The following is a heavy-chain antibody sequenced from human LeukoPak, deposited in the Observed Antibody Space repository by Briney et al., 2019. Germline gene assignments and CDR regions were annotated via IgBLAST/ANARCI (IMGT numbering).Heavy chain of an antibody. J-gene: IGHJ3*02. CDR3: AREGAAAGTISAFDI. D-gene: IGHD6-13*01. CDR2: IGTAGDT. Sequence: PGGSLRLSCAASGFTFSSYGMHWVRQATGKGLEWVSAIGTAGDTYYPGSVKGRFTISRENAKNSLYLQMNSLRAGDTAVYYCAREGAAAGTISAFDIWGQGTMVTVSS. V-gene: IGHV3-13*01. CDR1: GFTFSSYG.